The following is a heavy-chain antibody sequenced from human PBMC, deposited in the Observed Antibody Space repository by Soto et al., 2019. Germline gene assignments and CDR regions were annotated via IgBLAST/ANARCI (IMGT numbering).Heavy chain of an antibody. CDR3: AKDQGTSGYEIDY. D-gene: IGHD6-13*01. Sequence: EVQLLESGGGLVQPGGSLRLSCAASGFTFSSYAMSWVRQAPGKGLEWVSTISGSGGSTYYADSLKGRFTISRDNSKNTMFLQMNSLRAEDTAVYYCAKDQGTSGYEIDYWGQGTLVTVSS. J-gene: IGHJ4*02. CDR2: ISGSGGST. V-gene: IGHV3-23*01. CDR1: GFTFSSYA.